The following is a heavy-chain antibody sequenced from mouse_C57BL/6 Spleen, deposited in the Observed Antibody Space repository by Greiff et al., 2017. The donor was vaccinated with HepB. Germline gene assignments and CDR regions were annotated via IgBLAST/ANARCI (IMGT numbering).Heavy chain of an antibody. CDR2: INPSSGYT. CDR1: GYTFTSYT. Sequence: VQLQESGAELARPGASVKMSCKASGYTFTSYTMHWVKQRPGQGLEWIGYINPSSGYTKYNQKFKDKATLTADKSSSTAYMQLSSLTSEDSAVYYCARGPTLYDGYYFDYWGQGTTLTVSS. J-gene: IGHJ2*01. V-gene: IGHV1-4*01. CDR3: ARGPTLYDGYYFDY. D-gene: IGHD2-12*01.